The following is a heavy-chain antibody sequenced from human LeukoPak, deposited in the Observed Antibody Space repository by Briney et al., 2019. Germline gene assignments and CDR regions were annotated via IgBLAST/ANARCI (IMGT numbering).Heavy chain of an antibody. V-gene: IGHV3-53*01. D-gene: IGHD2-2*01. J-gene: IGHJ3*02. CDR1: GFTFSSYS. CDR3: ARGGALGYCSSTSCRTDAFEI. Sequence: GGSLRLSCAASGFTFSSYSMNWVRQAPGKGLEWVSVIYSGGSTYYADSVKGRFTISRDNSKNTLYLQMNSLRAEDTAVYYCARGGALGYCSSTSCRTDAFEIWGQGTMVTVSS. CDR2: IYSGGST.